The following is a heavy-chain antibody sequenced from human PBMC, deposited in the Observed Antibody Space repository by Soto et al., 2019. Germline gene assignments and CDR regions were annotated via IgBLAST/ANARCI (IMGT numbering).Heavy chain of an antibody. J-gene: IGHJ4*02. CDR2: IKTKAQGETK. D-gene: IGHD3-3*01. V-gene: IGHV3-15*07. Sequence: EVQLVESGGGLVQPGGALRHSCATSEFIFTDAWMNWVRQAPGKGLEWVGRIKTKAQGETKDYAAPVKGRFTISRDDSRNTLHLQMTSLSTEDTALYYSTTGSYEGYWGQGVLVTVSS. CDR1: EFIFTDAW. CDR3: TTGSYEGY.